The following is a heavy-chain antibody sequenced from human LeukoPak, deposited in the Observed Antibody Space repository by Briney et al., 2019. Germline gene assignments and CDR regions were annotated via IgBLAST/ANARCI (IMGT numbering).Heavy chain of an antibody. CDR2: IYPGYARI. D-gene: IGHD2-21*02. Sequence: GESLKISCQGFGYTFTNYWIGWVRQMPGKGMEWMGGIYPGYARILYNPSFQRQVTISVDKSISTAYLQWVSLKVSDTAMYYCACRDLTSTWSLPWGQGTLVTVSS. V-gene: IGHV5-51*01. J-gene: IGHJ5*02. CDR3: ACRDLTSTWSLP. CDR1: GYTFTNYW.